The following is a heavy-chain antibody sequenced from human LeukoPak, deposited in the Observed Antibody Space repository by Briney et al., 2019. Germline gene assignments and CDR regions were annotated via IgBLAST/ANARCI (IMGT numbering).Heavy chain of an antibody. CDR3: ATDPHGGPTPNAFDA. Sequence: GASVKVSCEASGSTVTDYLIHWVRQAPGQGLEWMGWINPDGGNTRYSRSFQGRVIMTRDTSKTAAYVELNSLTFDDTALYYCATDPHGGPTPNAFDAWGPGTLVTVSS. J-gene: IGHJ3*01. V-gene: IGHV1-2*02. D-gene: IGHD3-3*01. CDR2: INPDGGNT. CDR1: GSTVTDYL.